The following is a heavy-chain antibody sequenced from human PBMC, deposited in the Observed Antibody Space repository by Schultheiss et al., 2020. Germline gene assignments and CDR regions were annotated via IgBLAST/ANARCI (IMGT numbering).Heavy chain of an antibody. J-gene: IGHJ6*03. V-gene: IGHV4-39*01. CDR2: IYYSGST. Sequence: SETLSLTFTVSGGSISSSSYYWGWIRQPPGKGLEWIGSIYYSGSTYYNPSLKSRVTISVDTSKNQFSLKLSSVTAADTAVYYCARQSEDCSSTSCYTYYYYYYMDVWGKGTTVTVSS. CDR1: GGSISSSSYY. D-gene: IGHD2-2*02. CDR3: ARQSEDCSSTSCYTYYYYYYMDV.